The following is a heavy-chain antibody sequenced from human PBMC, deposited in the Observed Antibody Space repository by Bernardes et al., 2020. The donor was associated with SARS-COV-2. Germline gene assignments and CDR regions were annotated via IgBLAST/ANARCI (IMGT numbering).Heavy chain of an antibody. CDR2: MYYSGNT. J-gene: IGHJ4*02. CDR3: ARHGEWELLWPFDY. V-gene: IGHV4-39*01. D-gene: IGHD1-26*01. Sequence: SETLSLTCSVSGGSISNTYYYWGWIRQPPGKGLEWIGSMYYSGNTYYNPSLKSRVTVSVDTPKNQFSLRLSSVTAADTAVYYCARHGEWELLWPFDYWGQGALVIVSS. CDR1: GGSISNTYYY.